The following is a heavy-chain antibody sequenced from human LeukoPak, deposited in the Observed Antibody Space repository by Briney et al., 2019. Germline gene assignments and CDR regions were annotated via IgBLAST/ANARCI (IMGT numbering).Heavy chain of an antibody. V-gene: IGHV4-39*01. Sequence: SETLSLTCSVSGPSVTSGGFYWGWLRQPPGKGLQWIATVYSTGSTYYNPSLRSRVTISIDTSKNQFSLSLRSLIAADTAVYYCARHSGSGSLSRPFDPWGQGTLVTVSS. CDR3: ARHSGSGSLSRPFDP. J-gene: IGHJ5*02. D-gene: IGHD3-10*01. CDR1: GPSVTSGGFY. CDR2: VYSTGST.